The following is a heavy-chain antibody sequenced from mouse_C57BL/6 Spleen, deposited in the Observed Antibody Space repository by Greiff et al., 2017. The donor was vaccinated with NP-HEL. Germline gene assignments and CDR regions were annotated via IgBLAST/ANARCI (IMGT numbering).Heavy chain of an antibody. CDR3: ARWGYGLDY. CDR1: GYTFTDYY. V-gene: IGHV1-76*01. J-gene: IGHJ2*01. CDR2: IYTGSGNT. D-gene: IGHD1-2*01. Sequence: VQLQQSGAELVRPGASVKLSCKASGYTFTDYYINWVKQRPGQGLEWIARIYTGSGNTYYNEKFKGKATLTADKSSSTAYMQLSSLTSEDSAVYVCARWGYGLDYWGQGTTLTVSS.